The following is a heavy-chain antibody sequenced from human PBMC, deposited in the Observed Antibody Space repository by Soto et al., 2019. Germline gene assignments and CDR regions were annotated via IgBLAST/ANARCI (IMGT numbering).Heavy chain of an antibody. CDR2: INTSGNT. CDR3: ARESGDNWDYEAY. J-gene: IGHJ4*02. CDR1: GGSITSYR. Sequence: SETLSLTCKVSGGSITSYRWSWIRQSAGKGLEWIGRINTSGNTHYNPSLKSRVTVSIDTSQNQFFLTVTSVTAADSAVYYCARESGDNWDYEAYWGQGTPVTV. V-gene: IGHV4-4*07. D-gene: IGHD1-7*01.